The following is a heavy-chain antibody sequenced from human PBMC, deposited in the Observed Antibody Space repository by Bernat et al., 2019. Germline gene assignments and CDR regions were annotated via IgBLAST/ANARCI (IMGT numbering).Heavy chain of an antibody. CDR1: GYTFTSYG. CDR3: ARGTSSSGYYYYGMDV. Sequence: QVQLVQSGAEVKKPGASVKVSCKASGYTFTSYGINWVRKAPGQGLEWMGWISGYNGNTNYAQKLQGRVTMTTDTSTSTAYMELRSLRSDDTAVYYCARGTSSSGYYYYGMDVWGQGTTVTVSS. CDR2: ISGYNGNT. V-gene: IGHV1-18*01. D-gene: IGHD6-6*01. J-gene: IGHJ6*02.